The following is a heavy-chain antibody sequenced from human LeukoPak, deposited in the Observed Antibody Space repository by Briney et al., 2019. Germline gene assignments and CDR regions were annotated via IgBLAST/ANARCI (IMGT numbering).Heavy chain of an antibody. J-gene: IGHJ3*02. D-gene: IGHD1-1*01. CDR2: IYSSGST. CDR1: GGSISNYD. CDR3: ARRESGWNAFHI. V-gene: IGHV4-4*07. Sequence: SETLSLTCTVSGGSISNYDWSWIWQPVGKGLEWIGRIYSSGSTDYNPSLKSRVTMSIDTSKNQFSLKLASVTASDTAVYYCARRESGWNAFHIWGQGTMVTVSS.